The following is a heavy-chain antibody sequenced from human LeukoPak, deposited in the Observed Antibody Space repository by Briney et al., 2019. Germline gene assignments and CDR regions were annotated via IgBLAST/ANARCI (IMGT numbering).Heavy chain of an antibody. Sequence: SVKVSCKASGGTFSSYAISWVRQAPGQGLEWMGRIIPILGIANYAQKFQGRVTITADKSTSTAYMELSSLRSEDTAVYYCARVPVVAATLNWFDPWGQGTLVTVSS. CDR1: GGTFSSYA. CDR2: IIPILGIA. V-gene: IGHV1-69*04. D-gene: IGHD2-15*01. CDR3: ARVPVVAATLNWFDP. J-gene: IGHJ5*02.